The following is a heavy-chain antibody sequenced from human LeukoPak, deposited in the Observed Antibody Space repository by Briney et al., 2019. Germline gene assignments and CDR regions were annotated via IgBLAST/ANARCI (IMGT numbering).Heavy chain of an antibody. V-gene: IGHV4-59*01. J-gene: IGHJ4*02. CDR2: IYYSGST. CDR1: GGSLSSYY. CDR3: AGAVGGAAADY. D-gene: IGHD6-13*01. Sequence: SETLSLTCTVSGGSLSSYYWSWIRQPPGKGLEWIGYIYYSGSTNYNPSLKSRVTISLDTSKNQFSLKLSSVTAADTAVYYCAGAVGGAAADYWGQGTLVTVSS.